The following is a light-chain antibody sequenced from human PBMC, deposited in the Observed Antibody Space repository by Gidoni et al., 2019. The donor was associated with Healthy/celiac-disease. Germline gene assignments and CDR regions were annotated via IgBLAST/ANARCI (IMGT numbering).Light chain of an antibody. J-gene: IGLJ2*01. Sequence: SYVLAQAASVWVAPGPTARITCGGNNIGSKSVHWYQQKPGQAPVLVVYDDSDRPSGIPERFSGSTSGNTATLTISRVEAGDEADYYCQVWDSSSDHVVFGGGPKLTVL. CDR2: DDS. CDR3: QVWDSSSDHVV. V-gene: IGLV3-21*02. CDR1: NIGSKS.